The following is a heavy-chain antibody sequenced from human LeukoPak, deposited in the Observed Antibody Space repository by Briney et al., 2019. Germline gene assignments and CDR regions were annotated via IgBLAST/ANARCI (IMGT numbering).Heavy chain of an antibody. Sequence: GGSLRLSCAASGFTFTSYWMHWVRQAPGKGLVWVSRVNSDESRTSYVDSVKGRFTISRDNAKNTLYLQMNSLRVEDTAVYYCARDGGLGNNWFDPWGQGALVTVSS. D-gene: IGHD3-16*01. J-gene: IGHJ5*01. CDR1: GFTFTSYW. CDR3: ARDGGLGNNWFDP. V-gene: IGHV3-74*01. CDR2: VNSDESRT.